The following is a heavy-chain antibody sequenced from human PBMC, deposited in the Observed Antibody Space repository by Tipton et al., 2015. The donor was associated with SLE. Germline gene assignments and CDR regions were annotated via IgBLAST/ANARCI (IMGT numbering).Heavy chain of an antibody. CDR1: GGSISSYY. D-gene: IGHD6-19*01. J-gene: IGHJ3*02. V-gene: IGHV4-59*12. CDR2: IYYSGST. CDR3: ARVGGSGSGGAFDI. Sequence: TLSLTCTVSGGSISSYYWSWIRQPPGKGLEWIGYIYYSGSTYYNPSLKSRVTISVDTSKNQFSLKLSSVTAADTAVYYCARVGGSGSGGAFDIWGQGTMVTVSS.